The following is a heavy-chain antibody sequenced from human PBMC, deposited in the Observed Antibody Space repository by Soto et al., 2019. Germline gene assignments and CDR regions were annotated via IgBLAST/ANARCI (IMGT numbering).Heavy chain of an antibody. CDR2: IYPSDSDT. V-gene: IGHV5-51*01. Sequence: GESLKISCQVTGYTFTIYWIGWVRQMPGKGLEWMGIIYPSDSDTRYSPSFQGQVTISADQSINTAYLQWDSLKASDTAIYYCARPANTVADHFDLWGQGTPVTVSS. CDR3: ARPANTVADHFDL. CDR1: GYTFTIYW. J-gene: IGHJ4*02. D-gene: IGHD4-17*01.